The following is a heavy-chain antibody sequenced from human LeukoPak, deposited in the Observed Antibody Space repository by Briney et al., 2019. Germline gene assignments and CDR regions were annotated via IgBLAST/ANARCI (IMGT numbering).Heavy chain of an antibody. CDR2: ISYDGSNK. CDR1: GFTFSSYG. Sequence: GGSLRLSCAASGFTFSSYGMHWVRQAPGKGLEWVAVISYDGSNKYYADSVKGRFTISRDNSKNTPYLQMNSLRAEDTAVYYCAKDSMVRGENYFDYWGQGTLVTVSS. V-gene: IGHV3-30*18. D-gene: IGHD3-10*01. CDR3: AKDSMVRGENYFDY. J-gene: IGHJ4*02.